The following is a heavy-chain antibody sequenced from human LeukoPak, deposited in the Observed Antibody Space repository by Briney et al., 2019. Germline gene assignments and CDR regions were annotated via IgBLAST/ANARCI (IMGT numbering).Heavy chain of an antibody. D-gene: IGHD5-12*01. CDR1: GFTFSSYE. V-gene: IGHV3-48*03. CDR2: ITGSGSTI. Sequence: PGGSLRLSCAASGFTFSSYEMNWVRQAPGKGLEWASYITGSGSTIYYADSVKGRFTISRDNAKNSLYLQMNSLRAEDTAVYYCAREDIVATIGYWGQGTLVTVSS. CDR3: AREDIVATIGY. J-gene: IGHJ4*02.